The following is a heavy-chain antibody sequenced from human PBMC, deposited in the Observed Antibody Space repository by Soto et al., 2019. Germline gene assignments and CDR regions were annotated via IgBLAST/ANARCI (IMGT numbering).Heavy chain of an antibody. D-gene: IGHD2-2*01. CDR1: GFTFSSYA. CDR2: ISGSGGST. J-gene: IGHJ6*03. V-gene: IGHV3-23*01. Sequence: GGSLRLSCAASGFTFSSYAMSWVRQAPGKGLEWVSAISGSGGSTYYADSVKGRFTISRDNSKNTLYLQMNSLRAEDTAVYYCAKDEYQPYYYYMDVWGKGTTVTVSS. CDR3: AKDEYQPYYYYMDV.